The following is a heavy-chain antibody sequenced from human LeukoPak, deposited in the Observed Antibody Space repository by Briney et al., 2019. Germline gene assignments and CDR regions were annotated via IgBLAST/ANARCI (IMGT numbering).Heavy chain of an antibody. D-gene: IGHD6-13*01. Sequence: GASVKVSCKASGYTFTSYGISWVRQAPGQGLEWMGWISAYNGNTNYAQKLQGRVTMTTDTSTSTAYMELRSLRSDDTAVYYCARARTAAAALDFDYWGQGTLVTVSS. CDR2: ISAYNGNT. V-gene: IGHV1-18*04. CDR3: ARARTAAAALDFDY. J-gene: IGHJ4*02. CDR1: GYTFTSYG.